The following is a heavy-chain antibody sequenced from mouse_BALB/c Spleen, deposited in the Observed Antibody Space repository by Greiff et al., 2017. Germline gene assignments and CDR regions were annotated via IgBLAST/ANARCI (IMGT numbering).Heavy chain of an antibody. CDR1: GFSLTSYG. V-gene: IGHV2-9*02. D-gene: IGHD1-2*01. CDR3: ARDPRLLRLRGAMDY. CDR2: IWAGGST. J-gene: IGHJ4*01. Sequence: QVQLKESGPGLVAPSQSLSITCTVSGFSLTSYGVHWVRQPPGKGLEWLGVIWAGGSTNYNSAHMSRLSISKDNSKSQVFLKMNRLQTDDTAMYYCARDPRLLRLRGAMDYWGQGTSVTGSS.